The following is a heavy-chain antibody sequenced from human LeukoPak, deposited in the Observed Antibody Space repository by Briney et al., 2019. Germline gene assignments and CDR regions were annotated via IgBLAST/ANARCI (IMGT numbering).Heavy chain of an antibody. CDR2: IYYSEST. CDR3: ARQPSYYYDSSGQWWSGRYGMDV. D-gene: IGHD3-22*01. Sequence: SETLSLTCTVSGGSISSYYWSWIRQPPGKGLVWMGYIYYSESTNYNPSLKSRVTISVDTSKHQFSLKLSSVTAADTAVYYCARQPSYYYDSSGQWWSGRYGMDVWGQGTTVTVSS. CDR1: GGSISSYY. J-gene: IGHJ6*02. V-gene: IGHV4-59*08.